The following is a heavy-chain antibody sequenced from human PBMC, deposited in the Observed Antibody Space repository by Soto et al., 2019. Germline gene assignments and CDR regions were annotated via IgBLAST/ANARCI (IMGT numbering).Heavy chain of an antibody. D-gene: IGHD3-10*01. CDR1: GFTFSTDT. Sequence: PGGSLRLSCAASGFTFSTDTMNWVRQAPGKGLEWVSYISGSGSTIYYADSVKGRFTTSRDNAKNSLYLQMNSLRDEDTALYYCAREGPVPPYYFYDYWGQGTLVTVSS. CDR2: ISGSGSTI. V-gene: IGHV3-48*02. J-gene: IGHJ4*02. CDR3: AREGPVPPYYFYDY.